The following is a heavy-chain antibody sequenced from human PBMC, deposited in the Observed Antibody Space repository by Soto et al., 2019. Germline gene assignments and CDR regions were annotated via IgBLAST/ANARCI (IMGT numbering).Heavy chain of an antibody. CDR1: GYTFTSYG. Sequence: QVQLVQSGAEVKKPGASVKVSCKASGYTFTSYGISWVRQATGQGLEWMGWISAYNGNTNYAQKLQGRVTMTTDTSTSTAYMELRSLRSDDTAVYYCARHPRYCSSTSCQKGLDVWGQGTTVTVSS. CDR2: ISAYNGNT. V-gene: IGHV1-18*04. D-gene: IGHD2-2*01. CDR3: ARHPRYCSSTSCQKGLDV. J-gene: IGHJ6*02.